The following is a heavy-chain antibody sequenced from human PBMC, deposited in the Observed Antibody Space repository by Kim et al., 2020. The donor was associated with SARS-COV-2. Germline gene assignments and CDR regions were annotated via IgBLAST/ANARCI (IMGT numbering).Heavy chain of an antibody. J-gene: IGHJ3*02. Sequence: SETLSLTCTVSGDSLGSTTYYWGWIRQPPGKGLAWIGSIYYTGITYDNPSLKSRLTISVDTSKNQFSLKLSSVTAADTAVYYFASQRTTGDAFDIWGQGT. CDR3: ASQRTTGDAFDI. CDR2: IYYTGIT. V-gene: IGHV4-39*01. D-gene: IGHD1-1*01. CDR1: GDSLGSTTYY.